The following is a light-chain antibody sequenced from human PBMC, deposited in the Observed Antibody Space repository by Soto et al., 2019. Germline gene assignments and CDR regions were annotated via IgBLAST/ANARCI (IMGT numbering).Light chain of an antibody. CDR1: SSNIGSNF. V-gene: IGLV1-47*01. CDR3: ATWDDRLRAVV. J-gene: IGLJ2*01. CDR2: RNN. Sequence: QSVLTQPPSASGTPGQRVTISCSGSSSNIGSNFVYWYQQLPGTAPKLLIYRNNQRPSGVPDRFSGSKSGTSVSLAISGLRSEDEADYYCATWDDRLRAVVFGGGTKLTVL.